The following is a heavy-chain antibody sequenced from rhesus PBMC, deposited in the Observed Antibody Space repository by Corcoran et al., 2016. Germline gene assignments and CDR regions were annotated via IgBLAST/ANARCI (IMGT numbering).Heavy chain of an antibody. CDR2: IGGSGGDT. CDR1: GSSISRGYG. V-gene: IGHV4-127*01. CDR3: VRHPEHANFEYRFPV. J-gene: IGHJ5-1*01. D-gene: IGHD4-17*01. Sequence: QGQLQESGPGLVKPSETLSPTCSVSGSSISRGYGWSWSRQFPGLGLEWIGYIGGSGGDTKKNPSLRSRVTISKDTTKNQFSLTLTSVVAADTAVYYCVRHPEHANFEYRFPVWGAGVLVTVSS.